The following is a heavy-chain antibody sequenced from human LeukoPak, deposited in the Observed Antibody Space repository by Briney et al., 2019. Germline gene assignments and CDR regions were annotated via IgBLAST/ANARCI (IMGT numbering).Heavy chain of an antibody. CDR2: IYPDDSDT. D-gene: IGHD2-8*01. CDR1: GYTFSSYW. J-gene: IGHJ6*03. Sequence: GESLKISCKGSGYTFSSYWIGWVRQMPGKGLEWMGIIYPDDSDTRYSPSFQGQVTISADKSISTAYLQWSSLKASDTATYYCARHGHCTNGVCYSNYYYYMDVWGKGTTVTVSS. CDR3: ARHGHCTNGVCYSNYYYYMDV. V-gene: IGHV5-51*01.